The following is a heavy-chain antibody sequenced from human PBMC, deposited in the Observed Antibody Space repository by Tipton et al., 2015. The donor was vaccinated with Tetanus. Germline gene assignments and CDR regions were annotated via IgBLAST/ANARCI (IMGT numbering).Heavy chain of an antibody. D-gene: IGHD3-22*01. CDR3: ARGRYYQVYDSSGYWRY. CDR2: INHSGST. J-gene: IGHJ4*02. V-gene: IGHV4-34*01. Sequence: TLSLTCAVYGGSFSGYYWSWIRQPPGKGLEWIGEINHSGSTNYNPSLKSRVTISVDTPKNQFSLKLSSVTAADTAVYYCARGRYYQVYDSSGYWRYWGQGTLVTVSS. CDR1: GGSFSGYY.